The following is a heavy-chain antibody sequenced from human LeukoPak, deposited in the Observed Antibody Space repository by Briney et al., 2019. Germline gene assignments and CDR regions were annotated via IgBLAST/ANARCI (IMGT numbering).Heavy chain of an antibody. CDR3: ARDLRVRIAAAGGRWFDP. V-gene: IGHV3-11*04. J-gene: IGHJ5*02. D-gene: IGHD6-13*01. CDR2: ISSSGSTI. Sequence: PGGSLRLSCAASGFTFSDYYMSWIRQAPGKGLEWVSYISSSGSTIYYADSVKGRFTISRDNAKNSLYLQMNSLRAEDTAVYYCARDLRVRIAAAGGRWFDPWGQGTLVTVSS. CDR1: GFTFSDYY.